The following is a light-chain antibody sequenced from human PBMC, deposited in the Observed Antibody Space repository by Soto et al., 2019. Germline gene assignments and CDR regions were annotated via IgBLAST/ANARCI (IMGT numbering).Light chain of an antibody. Sequence: QSALTQPASVSGSPGQSITISCTGTSSDVGGYNYVSWYQQYPGKAPKLMIYDVSNRPSGVSNRFSGSKSGNTASLTISGLQADYDADCYCSAYTISNTLVFGSGT. V-gene: IGLV2-14*01. CDR1: SSDVGGYNY. J-gene: IGLJ1*01. CDR2: DVS. CDR3: SAYTISNTLV.